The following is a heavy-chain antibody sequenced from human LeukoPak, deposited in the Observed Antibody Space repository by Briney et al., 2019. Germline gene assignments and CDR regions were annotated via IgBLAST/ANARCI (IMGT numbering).Heavy chain of an antibody. J-gene: IGHJ3*02. CDR1: GGSISSYY. Sequence: SETLSLPCTVSGGSISSYYWSWIRQPPGKGLEWIGYIYYSGSTNYNPSLKSRVTISVDTSKNQFSLKLSSVTAADTAVYYCARVCSGGSCYDAFDIWGQGTMVTVSS. CDR2: IYYSGST. CDR3: ARVCSGGSCYDAFDI. V-gene: IGHV4-59*01. D-gene: IGHD2-15*01.